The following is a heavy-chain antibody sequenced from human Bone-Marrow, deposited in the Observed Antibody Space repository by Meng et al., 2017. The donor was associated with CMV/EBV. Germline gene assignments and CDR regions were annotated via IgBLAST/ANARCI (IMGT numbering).Heavy chain of an antibody. CDR3: ARELYQLLSNYYYYYGMDV. Sequence: GSLRLSCTVSGGSISSSSYYWGWIRQPPGKGLEWIGSIYYSGSTYYNPSLKSRVTISVDTSKNQFSLKLSSVTAADTAVYYCARELYQLLSNYYYYYGMDVWGQGTTVTVSS. D-gene: IGHD2-2*01. V-gene: IGHV4-39*07. CDR2: IYYSGST. CDR1: GGSISSSSYY. J-gene: IGHJ6*02.